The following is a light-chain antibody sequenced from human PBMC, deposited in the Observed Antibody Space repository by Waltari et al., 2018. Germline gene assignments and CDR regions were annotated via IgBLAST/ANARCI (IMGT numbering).Light chain of an antibody. CDR2: AAS. CDR3: QQSYRTPPT. CDR1: QSISSY. J-gene: IGKJ4*01. V-gene: IGKV1-39*01. Sequence: XPSXXSASVGXXVXITCRASQSISSYLNWYQQKPGKAPKLLIYAASSLQSGVPSRFSGSGSGTDFTLTISSLQPEDFAIYYCQQSYRTPPTFGGGTRVEI.